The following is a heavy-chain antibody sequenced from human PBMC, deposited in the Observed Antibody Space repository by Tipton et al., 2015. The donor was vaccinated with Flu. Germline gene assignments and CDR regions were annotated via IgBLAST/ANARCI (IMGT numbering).Heavy chain of an antibody. CDR2: ISWNSGSI. Sequence: SGGGLVQPGRSLRLSCAASGFTFDDYAMHWVRQAPGKGLAWVSGISWNSGSIGYADSVKGRFTISRDNAKNSLYLQMNSLRAEDTALYYCAKDPVQAANSYYFDYWGLGTLVTVSS. CDR1: GFTFDDYA. V-gene: IGHV3-9*01. J-gene: IGHJ4*02. CDR3: AKDPVQAANSYYFDY. D-gene: IGHD6-25*01.